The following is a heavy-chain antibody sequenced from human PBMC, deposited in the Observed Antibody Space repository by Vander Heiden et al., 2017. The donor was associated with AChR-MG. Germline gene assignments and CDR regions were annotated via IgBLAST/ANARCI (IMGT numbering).Heavy chain of an antibody. V-gene: IGHV1-69*01. D-gene: IGHD2-21*02. CDR2: IIPSFGTA. J-gene: IGHJ2*01. CDR1: GGPFSSYA. Sequence: QVQLVQSGAEVKKPGSSVKVSCKASGGPFSSYAISWVRQAHGQGLEWMGGIIPSFGTANYAQKFQGRVTITADESTSTAYMELSSLRSEDTAVYYCARVRSGIAYCGGDCLGYFDLWGRGTLVTVSS. CDR3: ARVRSGIAYCGGDCLGYFDL.